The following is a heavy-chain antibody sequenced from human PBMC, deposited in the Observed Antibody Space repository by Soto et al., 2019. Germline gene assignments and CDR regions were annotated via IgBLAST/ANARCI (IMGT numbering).Heavy chain of an antibody. V-gene: IGHV3-30*03. CDR2: ISYDGSNK. CDR1: GFTFSSYG. J-gene: IGHJ5*02. Sequence: SLRLSCAASGFTFSSYGMHWVRQAPGKGLEWVAVISYDGSNKYYADSVKGRFTISRDNSKNTLYLQMNSLRADDTAVYYCARVVTGAEAWFGPWGQATLVTVSS. D-gene: IGHD2-2*01. CDR3: ARVVTGAEAWFGP.